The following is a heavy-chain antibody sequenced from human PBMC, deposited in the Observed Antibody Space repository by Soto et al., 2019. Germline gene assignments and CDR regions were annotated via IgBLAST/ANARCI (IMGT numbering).Heavy chain of an antibody. CDR2: ISYDGFNK. CDR3: AGVEDEGGSYYD. J-gene: IGHJ4*02. CDR1: GFTFNTYA. V-gene: IGHV3-30*10. Sequence: QVHLVESGGGVVHTGRSLRLSCAASGFTFNTYAMHWVRQAPGKGLEWVAVISYDGFNKYYTDSVKGRFTISRDNSKTTLYLQMNSRKPEDSGVYYCAGVEDEGGSYYDWGQGTLVTVSS. D-gene: IGHD1-26*01.